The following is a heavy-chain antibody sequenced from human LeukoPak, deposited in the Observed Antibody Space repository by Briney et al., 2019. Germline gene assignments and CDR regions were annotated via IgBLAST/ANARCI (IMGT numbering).Heavy chain of an antibody. CDR1: GFTFSAYA. CDR2: IKQDGSEK. D-gene: IGHD6-19*01. J-gene: IGHJ6*02. V-gene: IGHV3-7*01. Sequence: GGSLRLSCAASGFTFSAYAMHWVRQAPGKGLEWVANIKQDGSEKYYVDSVKGRFTISRDNAKNSLYLQMNSLRAEDTAVYYCARVSSSGWYDYYYGMDVWGQGTTVTVSS. CDR3: ARVSSSGWYDYYYGMDV.